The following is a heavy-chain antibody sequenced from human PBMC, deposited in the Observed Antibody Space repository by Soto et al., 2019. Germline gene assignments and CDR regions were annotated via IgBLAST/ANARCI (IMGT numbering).Heavy chain of an antibody. J-gene: IGHJ6*03. CDR1: GYIFATHA. Sequence: ASVKVSCKASGYIFATHATHWVRQAPGQRLEWLGWINGGNGDTRYSQMFQGRVTLTRDTSASTAYMELNSLRAEDTAVYYCARQAYYYMDVWGRGTTVTVSS. CDR3: ARQAYYYMDV. CDR2: INGGNGDT. V-gene: IGHV1-3*01.